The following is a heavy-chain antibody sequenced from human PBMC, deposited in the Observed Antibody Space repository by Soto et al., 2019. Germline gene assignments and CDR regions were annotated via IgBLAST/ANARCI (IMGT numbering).Heavy chain of an antibody. CDR3: TLGSWSAEVFDI. Sequence: QVQLVQSGVEVKKPGSSVKVSCKAAGGSFSIYTVFWVRQAPGQGLEWMGRIIPMFDIANYAQNFQGRVTFNAAKFTYTVYMEMLNLRSDDTAVYYGTLGSWSAEVFDIWGQGTLVTVSS. V-gene: IGHV1-69*02. CDR2: IIPMFDIA. D-gene: IGHD6-13*01. J-gene: IGHJ3*02. CDR1: GGSFSIYT.